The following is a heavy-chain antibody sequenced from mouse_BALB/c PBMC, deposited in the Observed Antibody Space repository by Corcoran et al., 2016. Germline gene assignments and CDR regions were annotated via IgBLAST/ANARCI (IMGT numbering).Heavy chain of an antibody. V-gene: IGHV4-1*02. CDR3: ASLHYYGFHDY. CDR1: GFDFSRYW. D-gene: IGHD1-2*01. Sequence: EVKLLESGGGLVQPGGSLKLSCAASGFDFSRYWMSWVRQAPGKGLEWIGEINPGSSTINYTPSLKDKFIISRDNAKNTLYLQMSKVGSEDTALYYCASLHYYGFHDYWGQGTTLTVSS. CDR2: INPGSSTI. J-gene: IGHJ2*01.